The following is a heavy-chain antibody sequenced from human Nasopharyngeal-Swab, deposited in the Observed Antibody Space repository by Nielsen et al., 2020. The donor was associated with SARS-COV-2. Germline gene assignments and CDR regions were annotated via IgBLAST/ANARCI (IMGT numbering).Heavy chain of an antibody. CDR1: GFTFSSYA. CDR3: AKQLLWFGELLDMFDY. J-gene: IGHJ4*02. D-gene: IGHD3-10*01. Sequence: GGSLRLFCAASGFTFSSYAMSWVRQAPGKGLEWVSAISGSGGSTYYADSVKGRFTISRDNSKNTLYLQMNSLRAEDTAVYYCAKQLLWFGELLDMFDYWGQGTLVTVSS. CDR2: ISGSGGST. V-gene: IGHV3-23*01.